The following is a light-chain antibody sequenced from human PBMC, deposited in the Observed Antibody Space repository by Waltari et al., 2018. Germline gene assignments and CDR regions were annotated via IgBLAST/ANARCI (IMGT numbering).Light chain of an antibody. J-gene: IGKJ1*01. Sequence: EIVFTQSPGTLSLAPGERATLACRASQSVSGFLAWYQQQPGQAPRLLIYHASNRATGIPDRFSGSGSWTEFSTPTSRLEPEDFAVYYCQNHEKLPATFGQGTKVEI. CDR2: HAS. CDR1: QSVSGF. V-gene: IGKV3-20*01. CDR3: QNHEKLPAT.